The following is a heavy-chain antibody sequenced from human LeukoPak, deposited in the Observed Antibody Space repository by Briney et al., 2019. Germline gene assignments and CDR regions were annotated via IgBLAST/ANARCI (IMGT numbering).Heavy chain of an antibody. CDR1: RFSFTSHW. J-gene: IGHJ6*03. Sequence: GGSLRLSCAASRFSFTSHWMSWVRQAPGKGLEWVANIKQDGGEKYYGDSVKGRFTISRDNAKNSLYLQMNSLRAEDTAVYYCAKDRCSNGIGCYYYYMDVWGKGTTVTISS. CDR3: AKDRCSNGIGCYYYYMDV. CDR2: IKQDGGEK. V-gene: IGHV3-7*01. D-gene: IGHD2-8*01.